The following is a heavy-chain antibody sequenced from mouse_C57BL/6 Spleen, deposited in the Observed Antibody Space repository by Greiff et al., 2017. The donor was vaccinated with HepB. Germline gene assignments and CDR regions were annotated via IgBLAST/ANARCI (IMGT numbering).Heavy chain of an antibody. D-gene: IGHD1-1*01. J-gene: IGHJ3*01. V-gene: IGHV1-69*01. CDR3: ARLGYYGSSSFFAY. CDR1: GYTFTSYW. CDR2: IDPSDSYT. Sequence: VQLQQPGAELVMPGASVKLSCKASGYTFTSYWMHWVKQRPGQGLEWIGEIDPSDSYTNYNQKFKGKSTLTVDKSSSTAYMQLSSLTSEDSAVYYCARLGYYGSSSFFAYWGQGTLVTVSA.